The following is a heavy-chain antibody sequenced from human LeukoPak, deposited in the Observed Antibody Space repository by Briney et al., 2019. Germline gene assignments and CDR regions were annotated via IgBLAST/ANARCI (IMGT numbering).Heavy chain of an antibody. J-gene: IGHJ4*02. CDR3: ARRAGYCSSTSCRPFDY. CDR2: IYYSGST. Sequence: SETLSLTCTVSGGSISSSSYYWGWIRQPPGKGLEWIGSIYYSGSTYYNPSLKSRVTISVDTSKNQFSLKLSSVTAADTAVYYCARRAGYCSSTSCRPFDYWGQGTLVTVSS. V-gene: IGHV4-39*01. D-gene: IGHD2-2*01. CDR1: GGSISSSSYY.